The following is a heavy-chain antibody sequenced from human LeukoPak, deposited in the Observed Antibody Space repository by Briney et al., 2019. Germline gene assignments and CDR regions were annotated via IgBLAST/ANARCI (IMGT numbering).Heavy chain of an antibody. V-gene: IGHV4-59*08. D-gene: IGHD2-21*02. CDR2: IYYSGST. CDR3: AGHPGGCGGDCYIDY. Sequence: SETLSLTCTVSGGSISSYYWSWIRQPPGKGLEWIGYIYYSGSTNYNPSLKSRVTISVDTSKNQFSLKLSSVTAADTAVYYCAGHPGGCGGDCYIDYWGQGTLVTVSS. CDR1: GGSISSYY. J-gene: IGHJ4*02.